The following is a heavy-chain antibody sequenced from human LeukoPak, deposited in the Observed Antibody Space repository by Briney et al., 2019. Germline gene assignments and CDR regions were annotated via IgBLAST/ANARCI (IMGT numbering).Heavy chain of an antibody. CDR1: GGSISSGTYY. Sequence: SETLSLTCTVSGGSISSGTYYWAWIRQPPGKGPEWIGTIHYSGDTYYNPSLKSRVTISVDPPKKQFFLNLSSVTAADTAVYYCARLGGYYDPPGYWGQGTLVAVSS. J-gene: IGHJ4*02. D-gene: IGHD3-22*01. CDR2: IHYSGDT. CDR3: ARLGGYYDPPGY. V-gene: IGHV4-39*01.